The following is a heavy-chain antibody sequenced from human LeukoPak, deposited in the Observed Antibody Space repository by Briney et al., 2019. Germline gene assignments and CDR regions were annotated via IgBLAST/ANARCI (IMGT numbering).Heavy chain of an antibody. CDR3: ASHFRSNHYYFYYMDV. Sequence: SVKVSCKASGGTFDRYAISCVRQAPGQGLEWMGGIAPIFGTPNDAQNFQGRVTITTDESTSTAYMELSSLRSDDTAVYYCASHFRSNHYYFYYMDVWGTGTTVTVSS. CDR1: GGTFDRYA. D-gene: IGHD3-16*02. CDR2: IAPIFGTP. J-gene: IGHJ6*03. V-gene: IGHV1-69*05.